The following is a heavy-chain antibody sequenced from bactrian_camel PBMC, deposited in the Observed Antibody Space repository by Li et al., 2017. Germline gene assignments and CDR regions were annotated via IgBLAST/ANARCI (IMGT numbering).Heavy chain of an antibody. CDR1: GIIVNSYC. Sequence: HVQLVESGGGLVQPGGSLRLSCVASGIIVNSYCMGWFRQAPGKEREGVAVIDTDDSTTYADSVKGRFTISKDKIENTLTLQMNNLEPEDTATYYSAADPAGCMSAIQYFGRIFNFNYWGQGTQVTVS. CDR3: AADPAGCMSAIQYFGRIFNFNY. CDR2: IDTDDST. D-gene: IGHD3*01. J-gene: IGHJ4*01. V-gene: IGHV3S53*01.